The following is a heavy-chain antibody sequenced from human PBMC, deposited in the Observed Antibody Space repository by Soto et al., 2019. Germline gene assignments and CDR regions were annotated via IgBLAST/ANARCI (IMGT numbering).Heavy chain of an antibody. CDR3: ARMSIPVS. Sequence: EVQLVESGGGLVQPGGSLRLSCAASGFTFSDYEMNWVRQAPGKGLEWVSHITSGGSTKHYADSVKGRFTISRDNAKNSLYLQMNSLRAGDTAVYYCARMSIPVSWGQGTLVTVSS. J-gene: IGHJ1*01. CDR2: ITSGGSTK. D-gene: IGHD3-3*02. CDR1: GFTFSDYE. V-gene: IGHV3-48*03.